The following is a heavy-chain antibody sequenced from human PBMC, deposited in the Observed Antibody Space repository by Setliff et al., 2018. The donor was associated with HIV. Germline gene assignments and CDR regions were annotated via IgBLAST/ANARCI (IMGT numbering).Heavy chain of an antibody. CDR3: AVGHYRASSG. J-gene: IGHJ4*02. Sequence: PGGSLRLSCAASGFTFSDHWMSWVRQAPGKELEWVANIKKDGSEKNLVDSVKGRFTISRDNAENSAFLQMDSMRVEDTAVYYCAVGHYRASSGWGQGTMVTVSS. D-gene: IGHD6-6*01. V-gene: IGHV3-7*03. CDR2: IKKDGSEK. CDR1: GFTFSDHW.